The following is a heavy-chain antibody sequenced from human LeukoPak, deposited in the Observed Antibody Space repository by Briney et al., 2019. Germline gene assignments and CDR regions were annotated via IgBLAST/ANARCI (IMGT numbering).Heavy chain of an antibody. CDR3: AKVPFLRWWGGGMVDY. CDR1: GFTFRTYA. D-gene: IGHD2-8*02. V-gene: IGHV3-23*01. J-gene: IGHJ4*02. Sequence: GGSLRLSCAASGFTFRTYAMSWVRQAPGKGLEWVSAISGSGGTTYYADSVKGRFTIPRDNSKNMLYLQMNSLRAEDTAVYYCAKVPFLRWWGGGMVDYGGQGTLVTVSS. CDR2: ISGSGGTT.